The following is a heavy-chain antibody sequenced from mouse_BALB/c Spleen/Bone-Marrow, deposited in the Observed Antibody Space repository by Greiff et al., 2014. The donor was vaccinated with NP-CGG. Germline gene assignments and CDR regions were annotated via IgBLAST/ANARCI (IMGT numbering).Heavy chain of an antibody. CDR1: GYTFTSYY. CDR2: INTYYDGT. Sequence: QVQLKQSGAELVKPGASVKISCKGSGYTFTSYYMYWVKQRPGQGLEWIGDINTYYDGTNFNEKFKGKATLTVDKSSSTAYMELSSLTSEDSAVYYCARAAYGPYGFAYWGQGTPVTVSS. D-gene: IGHD2-2*01. CDR3: ARAAYGPYGFAY. V-gene: IGHV1-53*01. J-gene: IGHJ4*01.